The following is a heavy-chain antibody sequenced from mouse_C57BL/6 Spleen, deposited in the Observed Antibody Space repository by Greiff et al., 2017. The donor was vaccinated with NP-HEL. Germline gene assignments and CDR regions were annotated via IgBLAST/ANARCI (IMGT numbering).Heavy chain of an antibody. CDR2: LYPGSGST. CDR1: GYTFTSYW. D-gene: IGHD1-1*01. CDR3: AGGYGSYDY. V-gene: IGHV1-55*01. Sequence: QVQLQQPGAELVKPGASVKMSCKASGYTFTSYWITWVKQRPGQGLEWIGDLYPGSGSTNSNEKFKSKATLTVDTSSSTANMQLSRLTSEASAVYCCAGGYGSYDYWGQGTTLTVSS. J-gene: IGHJ2*01.